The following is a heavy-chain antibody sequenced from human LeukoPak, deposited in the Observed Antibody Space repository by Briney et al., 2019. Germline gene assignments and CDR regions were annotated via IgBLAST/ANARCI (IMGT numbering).Heavy chain of an antibody. CDR2: ICYSGST. D-gene: IGHD6-19*01. CDR1: GGSISSYY. J-gene: IGHJ5*02. Sequence: SETLSLTCTVSGGSISSYYWSWIRQPPGKGLEWIGYICYSGSTDYNPSLKSRVTISVDTSKNQFSLKLSSVTAADTAVYYCARVTGYSSGWYRFDPWGQGTLVTVSS. V-gene: IGHV4-59*01. CDR3: ARVTGYSSGWYRFDP.